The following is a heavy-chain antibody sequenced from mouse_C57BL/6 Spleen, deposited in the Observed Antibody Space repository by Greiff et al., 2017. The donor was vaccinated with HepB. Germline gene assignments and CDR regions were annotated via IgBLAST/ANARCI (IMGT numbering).Heavy chain of an antibody. Sequence: VQLQQSGAELVKPGASVKLSCTASGFNIKDYYIHWVKQRTEQGLEWIGRIDPEDGETKYAPKFQGKATITADTSSNTAYLQLSSLTSEDTAVYYCARDLAGTRGYFDVWGTGTTVTVSS. J-gene: IGHJ1*03. CDR2: IDPEDGET. D-gene: IGHD4-1*01. CDR1: GFNIKDYY. CDR3: ARDLAGTRGYFDV. V-gene: IGHV14-2*01.